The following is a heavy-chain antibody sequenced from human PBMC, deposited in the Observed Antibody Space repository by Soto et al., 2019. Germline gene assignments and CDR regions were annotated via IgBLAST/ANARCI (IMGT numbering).Heavy chain of an antibody. D-gene: IGHD4-17*01. V-gene: IGHV1-2*04. CDR3: AREGDYHAFDI. Sequence: ASVKVACKAAGYTFSGYYMQGVRQAPGQGLEWMGWINPNSGGTNYAQKFQGWVTMTRDTSISTAYMELSRLRSDDTAVYYCAREGDYHAFDIWGQGTMVTVSS. J-gene: IGHJ3*02. CDR2: INPNSGGT. CDR1: GYTFSGYY.